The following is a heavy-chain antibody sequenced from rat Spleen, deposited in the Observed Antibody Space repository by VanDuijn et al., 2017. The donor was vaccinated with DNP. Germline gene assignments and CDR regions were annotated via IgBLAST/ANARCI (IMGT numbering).Heavy chain of an antibody. CDR1: GFTFSNYG. CDR3: ARHVPDYDGSYYPPMDA. J-gene: IGHJ4*01. CDR2: ISASGGNT. V-gene: IGHV5S13*01. Sequence: EVQLVEFGGGLVQPGRSLKLSCAASGFTFSNYGMAWIRQAPTKGLEWVASISASGGNTYYRDSVKGRFTISRDNAKSTLYLQMNSLRSEDTATYYCARHVPDYDGSYYPPMDAWGQGTSVTVSS. D-gene: IGHD1-12*02.